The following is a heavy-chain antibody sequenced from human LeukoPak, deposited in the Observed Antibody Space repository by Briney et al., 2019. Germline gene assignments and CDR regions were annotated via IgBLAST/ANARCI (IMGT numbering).Heavy chain of an antibody. V-gene: IGHV4-61*02. CDR2: IYTGGST. D-gene: IGHD4-23*01. CDR1: GGSIGSGSYY. Sequence: SETLSLTCTVSGGSIGSGSYYWSWIRRPAGKRLEWIGRIYTGGSTNYNPSLKSRVTISLDTSNNQFSLKLSSVTAADTAVYYCAREWDYGGNRYFDYWGQGTLVTVSS. CDR3: AREWDYGGNRYFDY. J-gene: IGHJ4*02.